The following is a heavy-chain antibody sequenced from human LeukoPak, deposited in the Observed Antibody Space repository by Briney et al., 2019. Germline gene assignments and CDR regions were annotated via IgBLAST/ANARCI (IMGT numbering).Heavy chain of an antibody. CDR3: ARDLVSIAAAETVY. D-gene: IGHD6-13*01. J-gene: IGHJ4*02. CDR2: INPNSGGT. Sequence: GAXVKVSCKASGYTFTGYYMHWVRQAPGQGLEWMGRINPNSGGTNYAQKFQARVTMTSDTSISTAYMELSRLRSDDTAVYYCARDLVSIAAAETVYWGQGTLVTVSS. CDR1: GYTFTGYY. V-gene: IGHV1-2*06.